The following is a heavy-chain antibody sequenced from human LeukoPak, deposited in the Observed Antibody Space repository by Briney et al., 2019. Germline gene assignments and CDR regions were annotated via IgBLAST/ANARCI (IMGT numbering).Heavy chain of an antibody. V-gene: IGHV3-23*01. CDR2: ISGSGGST. J-gene: IGHJ1*01. Sequence: GGSLRLSCAASGFTFSGYAMSWVRQTPVKGLGWVSVISGSGGSTYYADSVKGRFTISRVNSKNTLYLQMNSLRAEDTAVYYCAKENYGDSTGGRFQHWGQGTLVTVSS. CDR1: GFTFSGYA. D-gene: IGHD4-17*01. CDR3: AKENYGDSTGGRFQH.